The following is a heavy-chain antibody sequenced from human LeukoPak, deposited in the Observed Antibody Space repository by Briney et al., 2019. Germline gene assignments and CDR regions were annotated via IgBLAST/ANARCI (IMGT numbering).Heavy chain of an antibody. CDR2: ISSSSSYI. V-gene: IGHV3-21*01. D-gene: IGHD6-6*01. Sequence: GGSLRLSCAASGFTFSSYSMNWVRQAPGKGLEWVSSISSSSSYIYYADSVKGRFTISRDNAKNSLYLQMDSLRAEDTAVYYCARVGVRYSSSATFDYWGQGTLVTVSS. J-gene: IGHJ4*02. CDR1: GFTFSSYS. CDR3: ARVGVRYSSSATFDY.